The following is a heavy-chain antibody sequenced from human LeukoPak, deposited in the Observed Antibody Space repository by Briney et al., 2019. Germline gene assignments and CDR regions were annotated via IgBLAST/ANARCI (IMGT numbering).Heavy chain of an antibody. CDR2: ISGSGGST. D-gene: IGHD6-13*01. CDR1: GFTFSSYA. CDR3: ARDCFPRHSSSWTVGSDY. V-gene: IGHV3-23*01. Sequence: GGSLRLSCAASGFTFSSYAMSWVRQAPGKGLEWVSAISGSGGSTYYADSVKGRFTISRDNAKNSLYLQMNSLRAEDTAVYYCARDCFPRHSSSWTVGSDYWGQGTLVTVSS. J-gene: IGHJ4*02.